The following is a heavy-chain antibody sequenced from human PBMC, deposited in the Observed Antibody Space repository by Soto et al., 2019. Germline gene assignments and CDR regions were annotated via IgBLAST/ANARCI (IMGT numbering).Heavy chain of an antibody. CDR1: GDSISRHY. CDR3: ASSVITIFGVVTDYYYYMDV. Sequence: SETLSLTCTVSGDSISRHYWSWIRQPPGKRLEWIGYIYYSGSTNYNPSLKSRVTISVDTSKNQFSLKLSSVTAADTAVYYCASSVITIFGVVTDYYYYMDVWGKGTTVTVSS. D-gene: IGHD3-3*01. CDR2: IYYSGST. V-gene: IGHV4-59*11. J-gene: IGHJ6*03.